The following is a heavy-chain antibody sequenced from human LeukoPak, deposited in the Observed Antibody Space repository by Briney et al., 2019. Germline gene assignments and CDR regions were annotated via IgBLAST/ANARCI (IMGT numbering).Heavy chain of an antibody. J-gene: IGHJ4*02. V-gene: IGHV4-30-2*01. CDR2: IYHSGST. CDR1: GGSISSGGYY. CDR3: ARESGPEYCSSTSCFIDY. Sequence: SETLSLTCTVSGGSISSGGYYWSWIRQPPEKGLEWIGYIYHSGSTYCNPSLKSRVTISVDRSKNQFSLKLSSVTAADTAVYYCARESGPEYCSSTSCFIDYWGQGTLVTVSS. D-gene: IGHD2-2*01.